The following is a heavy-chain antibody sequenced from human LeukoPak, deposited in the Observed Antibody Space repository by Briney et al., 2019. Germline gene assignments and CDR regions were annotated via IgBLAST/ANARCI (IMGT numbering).Heavy chain of an antibody. CDR1: GFTFSRYG. V-gene: IGHV3-30*03. D-gene: IGHD7-27*01. CDR2: TSYGGRNK. CDR3: ARGLTGGDPV. Sequence: PGGSLRLSCAASGFTFSRYGMHWVRQAPGKGLEWVAVTSYGGRNKYYEDSVKGRFTISRDNSKNTLYLQMNSLRAEDTAVYYCARGLTGGDPVWGQGTLVTVSS. J-gene: IGHJ4*02.